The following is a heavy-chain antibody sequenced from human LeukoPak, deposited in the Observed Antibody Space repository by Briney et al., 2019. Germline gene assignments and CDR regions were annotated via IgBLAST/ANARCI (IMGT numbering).Heavy chain of an antibody. V-gene: IGHV4-34*01. CDR2: INHSGST. CDR3: AKESDLYYYMDV. J-gene: IGHJ6*03. Sequence: SETLSLTCAVYGGSFSGYYWSWIRQPPGKGLEWIGEINHSGSTSYNPSLKSRVTISLDTSKNQFSLKLSSVTAADTAVYYCAKESDLYYYMDVWGKGTTVTISS. CDR1: GGSFSGYY.